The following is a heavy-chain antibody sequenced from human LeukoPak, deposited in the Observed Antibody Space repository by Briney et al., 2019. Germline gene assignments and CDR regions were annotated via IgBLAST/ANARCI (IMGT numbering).Heavy chain of an antibody. CDR1: GGSISSSDYY. J-gene: IGHJ4*02. CDR3: ARGLGVAGPVDY. CDR2: IYSSGST. Sequence: SETLSLTCTVSGGSISSSDYYWGWIRQPPGKGLEWIGSIYSSGSTYYNPSLKSRVTISVDTSKNQFSLKLSSVTAADTAVYYCARGLGVAGPVDYWGQGTLVTVSS. V-gene: IGHV4-39*01. D-gene: IGHD6-19*01.